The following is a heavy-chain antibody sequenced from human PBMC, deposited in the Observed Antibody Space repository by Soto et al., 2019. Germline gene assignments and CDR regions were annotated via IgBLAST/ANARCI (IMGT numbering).Heavy chain of an antibody. CDR3: ARGQEGVVATH. D-gene: IGHD5-12*01. J-gene: IGHJ4*02. Sequence: QVQLQQWGAGLLKPSETLSLNCAVNGGSLSGYYWSWIRQPPGKGLGWIGEIKDGGSTNYSPSLRGRATISSDTSNNQFSMGLNSVTAADTGVYYCARGQEGVVATHWDQGTLVTVSS. CDR2: IKDGGST. V-gene: IGHV4-34*01. CDR1: GGSLSGYY.